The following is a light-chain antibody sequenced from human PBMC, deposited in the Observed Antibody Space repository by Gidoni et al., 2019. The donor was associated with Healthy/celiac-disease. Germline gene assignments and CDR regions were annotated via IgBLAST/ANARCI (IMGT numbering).Light chain of an antibody. J-gene: IGKJ1*01. Sequence: DIQMSQSPSSLSASVGDRVTITCRVSQSISSYLNWYQQKPGKAPKLLIYAASSLQSGVPSRFSGSGSGTDFTLTISSLQPEDFATYYCQQGYSTPRTFGQGTKVEIK. CDR1: QSISSY. CDR3: QQGYSTPRT. V-gene: IGKV1-39*01. CDR2: AAS.